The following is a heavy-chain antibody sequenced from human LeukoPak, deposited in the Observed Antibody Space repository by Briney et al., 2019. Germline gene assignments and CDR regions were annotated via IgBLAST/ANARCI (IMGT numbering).Heavy chain of an antibody. V-gene: IGHV3-21*01. J-gene: IGHJ4*02. CDR1: GFTFSSYS. Sequence: TGGTLRLSCAASGFTFSSYSMNWVRQAPGKGLEWVSSISSSSSYIYYADSVKGRFTISRDNAKNSLYLQMNSLRAEDTAVYYCARGVHQYYDSSGYYCHYWGQGTLVTVSS. CDR2: ISSSSSYI. CDR3: ARGVHQYYDSSGYYCHY. D-gene: IGHD3-22*01.